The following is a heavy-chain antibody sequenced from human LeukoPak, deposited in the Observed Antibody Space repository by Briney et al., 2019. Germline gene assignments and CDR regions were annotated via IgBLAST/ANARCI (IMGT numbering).Heavy chain of an antibody. V-gene: IGHV4-59*08. J-gene: IGHJ4*02. Sequence: SETLSLTCTVSGGSISSYYWSWIWQPPGKGLEWIGYIYYSGSTNYKPSLKSRVTISVDTSKNQFSLKLSSVTAADTAVYYCARHAHSYDSSGYPYYFDYWGQGTLVTVSS. CDR2: IYYSGST. D-gene: IGHD3-22*01. CDR1: GGSISSYY. CDR3: ARHAHSYDSSGYPYYFDY.